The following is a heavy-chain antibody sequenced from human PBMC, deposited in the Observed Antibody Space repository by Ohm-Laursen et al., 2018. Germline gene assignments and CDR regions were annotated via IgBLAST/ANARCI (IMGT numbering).Heavy chain of an antibody. D-gene: IGHD3-22*01. V-gene: IGHV1-69*13. CDR3: ARDHYDSSGYDY. Sequence: GASVKVSCKASGGTFSNYAISWVRQAPGQGLEWMGGIIPIFGTANYAQKFQGRVTITADESTSTAYMELSSLRSEDTAVYYCARDHYDSSGYDYWGQGTLVTVSS. CDR2: IIPIFGTA. CDR1: GGTFSNYA. J-gene: IGHJ4*02.